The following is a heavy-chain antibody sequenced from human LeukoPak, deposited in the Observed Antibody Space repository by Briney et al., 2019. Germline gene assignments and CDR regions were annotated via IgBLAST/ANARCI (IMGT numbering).Heavy chain of an antibody. D-gene: IGHD2-21*02. CDR1: GGSISSSSYY. J-gene: IGHJ6*04. CDR3: ARGRLSMDV. V-gene: IGHV4-39*07. CDR2: IYYSGST. Sequence: SETLSLTCTVSGGSISSSSYYWGWIRQPPGKGLEWIGSIYYSGSTYYNPSLKSRVTISVDTSKNQFSLKLSSVTAADTAVYYCARGRLSMDVWGKGTTVTVSS.